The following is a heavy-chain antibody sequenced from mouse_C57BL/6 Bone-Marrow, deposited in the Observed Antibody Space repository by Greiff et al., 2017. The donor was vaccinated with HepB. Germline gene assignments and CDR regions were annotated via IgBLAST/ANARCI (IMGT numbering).Heavy chain of an antibody. CDR2: IYPGDGDT. V-gene: IGHV1-80*01. D-gene: IGHD1-1*01. J-gene: IGHJ2*01. Sequence: QVQLQQSGAELVKPGASVKISCKASGYAFSSYWMNWVKQRPGKGLEWIGQIYPGDGDTNYNGKFKGKATLTADKSSSTAYMQLSSLTSEDSAVYFWARGLYYGSSYFDYWGQGTTLTVSS. CDR1: GYAFSSYW. CDR3: ARGLYYGSSYFDY.